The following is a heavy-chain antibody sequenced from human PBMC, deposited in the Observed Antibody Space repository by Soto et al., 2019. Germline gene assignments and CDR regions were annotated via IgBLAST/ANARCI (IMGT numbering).Heavy chain of an antibody. Sequence: PSETLSLTCTVSGGSISSGGYYWSWIRQHPGKGLEWIGYIYYSGSTYYNPSLKSRVTISVDTSKNQFSLKLSSVTAADTAVYYCAREMGVPLVTTNWFDPWGQGTLVTVSS. J-gene: IGHJ5*02. CDR3: AREMGVPLVTTNWFDP. CDR1: GGSISSGGYY. D-gene: IGHD4-17*01. V-gene: IGHV4-31*03. CDR2: IYYSGST.